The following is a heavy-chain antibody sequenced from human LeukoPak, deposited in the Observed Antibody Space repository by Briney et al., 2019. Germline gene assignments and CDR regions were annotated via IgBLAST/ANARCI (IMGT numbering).Heavy chain of an antibody. Sequence: GGSLRLSCAASGFTFSDYYMSWIRQAPGKGLEWVSYISSSGSTIYYADSVKGRFTISRDNAKNSLYLQMNSLRAEDTAVYYCAKDGIRRDGYNLHWYFDLWGRGTLVTVSS. V-gene: IGHV3-11*01. CDR1: GFTFSDYY. J-gene: IGHJ2*01. CDR2: ISSSGSTI. D-gene: IGHD5-12*01. CDR3: AKDGIRRDGYNLHWYFDL.